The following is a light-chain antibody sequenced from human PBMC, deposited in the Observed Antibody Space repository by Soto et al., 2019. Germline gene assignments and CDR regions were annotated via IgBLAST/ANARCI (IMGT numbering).Light chain of an antibody. CDR3: HQYGSSPPRT. CDR1: QSVSSSN. J-gene: IGKJ2*01. CDR2: GAS. V-gene: IGKV3-20*01. Sequence: EIVLTQSLGTLSLSPGERATRACRASQSVSSSNLAWYQQKPGRAPRLLIYGASSRATGIPDRFSGSGSGTDFTLTISSLEPEDFAVYYCHQYGSSPPRTFGQGTKLEIK.